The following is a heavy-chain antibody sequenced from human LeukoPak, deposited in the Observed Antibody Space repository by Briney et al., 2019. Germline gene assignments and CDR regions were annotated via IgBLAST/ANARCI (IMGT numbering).Heavy chain of an antibody. D-gene: IGHD3-22*01. CDR2: IWYDGSSE. J-gene: IGHJ4*02. V-gene: IGHV3-33*01. CDR1: GFTFSSKG. CDR3: AREARYESSGYYFDF. Sequence: GGSLRLSCEASGFTFSSKGMHWVRQAPGKGLEWVAVIWYDGSSEYYADSVKGRFTISRDNSKNTLYLQMTSLRAEDTAVYYCAREARYESSGYYFDFWGQGTQVTVSS.